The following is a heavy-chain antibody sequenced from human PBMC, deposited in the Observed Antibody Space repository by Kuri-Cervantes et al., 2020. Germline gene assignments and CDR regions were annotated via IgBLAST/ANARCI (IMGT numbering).Heavy chain of an antibody. CDR1: GYSISSGYY. V-gene: IGHV4-38-2*01. CDR2: IYHGGNS. J-gene: IGHJ4*02. Sequence: GSLRLSCGVSGYSISSGYYWGWIRQPPGKGLEWIGHIYHGGNSYYNPSLKSRVTNSLDTSQNQFSLMLNSVTAADMAVYYCARVTDVVMAADYWGQGTLVTVSS. CDR3: ARVTDVVMAADY. D-gene: IGHD3-16*01.